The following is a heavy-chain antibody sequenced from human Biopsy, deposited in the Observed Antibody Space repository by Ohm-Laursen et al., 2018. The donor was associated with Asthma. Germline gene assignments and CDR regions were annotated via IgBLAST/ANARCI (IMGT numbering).Heavy chain of an antibody. CDR1: GFTFSSYG. V-gene: IGHV3-30*03. Sequence: SLRLSCAASGFTFSSYGMHWVRQAPGKGLEWVACISYDGSNKYYADSVKGRSIISRDNSKNTLYLQMNSLREEDTAVYYCVRDGTDDAFDIWGQGTVVSVSS. D-gene: IGHD1-1*01. CDR3: VRDGTDDAFDI. J-gene: IGHJ3*02. CDR2: ISYDGSNK.